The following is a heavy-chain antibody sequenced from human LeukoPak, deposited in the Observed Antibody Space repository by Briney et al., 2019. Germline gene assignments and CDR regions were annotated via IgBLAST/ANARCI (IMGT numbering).Heavy chain of an antibody. CDR2: ISSSSNYI. CDR1: GFTFSSHW. CDR3: ARVRDSIFGVVSHEINY. J-gene: IGHJ4*02. V-gene: IGHV3-21*01. Sequence: GGSLRLSCAASGFTFSSHWMSWVRQAPGKGLEWVSSISSSSNYIYYADSVKGRFTISRDNAKNSLYLQMNSLRAEDTAVYYCARVRDSIFGVVSHEINYWGQGTLVTVSS. D-gene: IGHD3-3*02.